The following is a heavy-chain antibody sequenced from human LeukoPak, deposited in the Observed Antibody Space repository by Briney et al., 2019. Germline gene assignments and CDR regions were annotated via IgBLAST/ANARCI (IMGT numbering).Heavy chain of an antibody. CDR3: AKARGSGYAEYYFDY. CDR2: IDYSGGDT. V-gene: IGHV3-23*01. CDR1: GFTLSSYE. Sequence: GGSLRLSCTASGFTLSSYEMSWIRQAPGKGLEWVSSIDYSGGDTHYADSVKGRFTISRDNSKNTLHLQMNSLRAEDTAVYYCAKARGSGYAEYYFDYWGQGTLVTVSS. J-gene: IGHJ4*02. D-gene: IGHD5-12*01.